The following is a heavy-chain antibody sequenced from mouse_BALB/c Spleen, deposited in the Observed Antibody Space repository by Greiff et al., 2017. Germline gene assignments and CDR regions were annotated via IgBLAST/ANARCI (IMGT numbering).Heavy chain of an antibody. CDR3: ARESGWFAY. D-gene: IGHD3-1*01. CDR2: ISYDGSN. J-gene: IGHJ3*01. Sequence: EVQLQQSVPGLVKPSQSLSLTCSVTGYSITSGYYWNWIRQFPGNKLEWMGYISYDGSNNYNPSLKNRISITRDTSKNQFFLKLNSVTTEDTATYYCARESGWFAYWGQGTLVTVSA. V-gene: IGHV3-6*02. CDR1: GYSITSGYY.